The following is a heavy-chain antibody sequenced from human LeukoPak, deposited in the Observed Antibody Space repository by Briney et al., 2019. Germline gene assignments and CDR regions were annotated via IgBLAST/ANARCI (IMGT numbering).Heavy chain of an antibody. D-gene: IGHD3-10*01. Sequence: KSGGSLRLSCAASGFTFSSYAMSWVRQAPGKGLEWVSAISGSGGSTYYADSVKGRFTISRDNSKNTLYLQMNSLRAEDTAVYYCAKDFHYYGSGRPAPHDYWGQGTLVTVSS. J-gene: IGHJ4*02. CDR2: ISGSGGST. CDR1: GFTFSSYA. V-gene: IGHV3-23*01. CDR3: AKDFHYYGSGRPAPHDY.